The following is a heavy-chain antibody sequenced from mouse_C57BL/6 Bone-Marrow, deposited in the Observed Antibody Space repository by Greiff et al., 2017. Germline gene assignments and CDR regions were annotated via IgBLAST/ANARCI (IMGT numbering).Heavy chain of an antibody. CDR3: ARGYGSSYEFAY. CDR1: DYTFTSYW. CDR2: IDPSDSET. Sequence: QVQLQQPGAELVRPGSSVKLSCKASDYTFTSYWMHWVKQRPIQGLEWIGNIDPSDSETHYNQKFKDKATVTVDKSSSTAYMQLSSLTSEDSAVYYCARGYGSSYEFAYWGQGTLVTVSA. V-gene: IGHV1-52*01. J-gene: IGHJ3*01. D-gene: IGHD1-1*01.